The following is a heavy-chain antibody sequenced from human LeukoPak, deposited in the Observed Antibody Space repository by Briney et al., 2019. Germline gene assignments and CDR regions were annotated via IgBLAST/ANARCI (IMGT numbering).Heavy chain of an antibody. J-gene: IGHJ5*02. CDR3: ARHDIQYNWFDP. D-gene: IGHD3-9*01. CDR1: GFTVSSNY. V-gene: IGHV3-53*01. CDR2: IYSGGST. Sequence: QPGGSLRLSCAASGFTVSSNYMSWVRQAPGKGLEWVSVIYSGGSTYYADSVKGRFTISRDNSKNTLYLQMNSLSAEDTAVYYCARHDIQYNWFDPWGQGTLVTVSS.